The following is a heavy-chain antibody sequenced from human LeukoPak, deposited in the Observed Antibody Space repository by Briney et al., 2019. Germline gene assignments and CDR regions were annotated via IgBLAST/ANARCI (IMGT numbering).Heavy chain of an antibody. CDR3: ARAPRWAADAFDI. CDR1: GFTFSSYW. Sequence: GGSLRLSCAASGFTFSSYWMHWVRQAPGKGLVWVSRINSDGSSTSYADSVEGRFTISRDNAKNTLYLQMNSLRAEDTAVYYCARAPRWAADAFDIWGQGTMVTVSS. CDR2: INSDGSST. J-gene: IGHJ3*02. D-gene: IGHD5-24*01. V-gene: IGHV3-74*01.